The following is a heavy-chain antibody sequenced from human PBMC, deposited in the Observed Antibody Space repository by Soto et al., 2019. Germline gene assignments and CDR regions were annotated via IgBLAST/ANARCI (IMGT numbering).Heavy chain of an antibody. J-gene: IGHJ3*02. CDR2: ISGSGGST. V-gene: IGHV3-23*01. CDR3: AKEDQLLDAFDI. Sequence: SLRLSCAVFGFTLSSLAISRIRQAPGKGLEWVSAISGSGGSTYYADSVKGRFTISRDNSKNTLYLQMNSLRAEDTAVYYCAKEDQLLDAFDIWGQGTMVTVSS. D-gene: IGHD2-2*01. CDR1: GFTLSSLA.